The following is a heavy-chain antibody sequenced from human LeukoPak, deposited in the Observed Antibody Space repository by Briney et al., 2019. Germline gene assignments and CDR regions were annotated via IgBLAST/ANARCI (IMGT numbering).Heavy chain of an antibody. D-gene: IGHD1-26*01. V-gene: IGHV4-4*07. J-gene: IGHJ4*02. CDR3: ARVGGDHPLSYFDY. CDR2: IYTSGST. CDR1: GGSISSYY. Sequence: PSETLSLTCTVSGGSISSYYWSWIRQPAGKGLEWIGRIYTSGSTNYNPSPKSRVTISVDKSKNQFSLKLSSVTAADTAVYYCARVGGDHPLSYFDYWGQGTLVTVSS.